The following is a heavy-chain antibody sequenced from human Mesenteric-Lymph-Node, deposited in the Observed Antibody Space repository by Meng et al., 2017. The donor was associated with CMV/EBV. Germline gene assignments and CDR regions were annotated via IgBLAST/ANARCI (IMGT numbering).Heavy chain of an antibody. CDR1: GGSISSGDYY. D-gene: IGHD6-19*01. CDR2: IYYSGST. V-gene: IGHV4-30-4*08. CDR3: AREGSGWANDY. J-gene: IGHJ4*02. Sequence: SETLSLTCTVSGGSISSGDYYWSWIRQPPGKGLEWIGYIYYSGSTYYNPSLKSRVTISVDTSKNQFSLKLSSVTAADTAVYYCAREGSGWANDYWGQGTLVTVSS.